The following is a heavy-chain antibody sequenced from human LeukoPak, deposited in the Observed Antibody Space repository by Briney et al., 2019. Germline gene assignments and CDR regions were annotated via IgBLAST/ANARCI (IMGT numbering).Heavy chain of an antibody. CDR2: INPSGGST. J-gene: IGHJ6*02. Sequence: ASVKVSCKASGYSFTSFYMYWVRPAPGQGLEWMGIINPSGGSTSYAQEFQGRVTMTRDTSTRTVYMELSSLRSEDTAVYYCARAYCRGGSCYFDYFYYGLDVWGQGTTVTVSS. V-gene: IGHV1-46*01. CDR1: GYSFTSFY. D-gene: IGHD2-15*01. CDR3: ARAYCRGGSCYFDYFYYGLDV.